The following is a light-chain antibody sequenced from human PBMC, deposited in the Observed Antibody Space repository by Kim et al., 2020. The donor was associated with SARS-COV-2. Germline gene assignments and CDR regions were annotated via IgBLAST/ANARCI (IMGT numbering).Light chain of an antibody. J-gene: IGLJ3*02. CDR3: SSYTTRSTWV. V-gene: IGLV2-14*03. Sequence: GQSVTTACTGTSSDVGGYNYVSWYQQHPGKAPKLMIYDVSTRPSGVSNRFSGSKSGNTASLTISGLQAEDEADYYCSSYTTRSTWVCGGGTQLTVL. CDR1: SSDVGGYNY. CDR2: DVS.